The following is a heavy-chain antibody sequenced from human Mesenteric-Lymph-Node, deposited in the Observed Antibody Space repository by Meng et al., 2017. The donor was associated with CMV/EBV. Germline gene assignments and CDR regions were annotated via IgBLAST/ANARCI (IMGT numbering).Heavy chain of an antibody. J-gene: IGHJ4*02. CDR3: ARVTSISLDL. CDR2: INPHSGDT. CDR1: GYTFTAYY. Sequence: SCKVSGYTFTAYYTPWVRQDPGQGLEWMGRINPHSGDTKYAQKFQGRVTMTRDKSFTTAYMEVSRLGLDDTAVYYCARVTSISLDLWGQGTLVTVSS. D-gene: IGHD3-3*01. V-gene: IGHV1-2*02.